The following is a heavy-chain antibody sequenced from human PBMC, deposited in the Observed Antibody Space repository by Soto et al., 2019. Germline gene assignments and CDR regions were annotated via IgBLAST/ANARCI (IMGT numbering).Heavy chain of an antibody. V-gene: IGHV1-69*13. CDR3: ARDYSLRGYRGYDASGYRYQFGMAV. D-gene: IGHD5-12*01. J-gene: IGHJ6*02. CDR2: IIPIFGTA. Sequence: SVKVSCKASGGTFSSYTMGGLRQANAQGLEWMGGIIPIFGTANYAQKFQGRVTITADESTSTAYMELSSLRSEDTAVYYCARDYSLRGYRGYDASGYRYQFGMAVWGQWGTVTVS. CDR1: GGTFSSYT.